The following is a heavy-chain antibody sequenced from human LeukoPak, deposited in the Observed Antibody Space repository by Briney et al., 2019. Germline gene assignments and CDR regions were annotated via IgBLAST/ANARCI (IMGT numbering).Heavy chain of an antibody. CDR3: AKHEGCSTTSCTGDWFDP. V-gene: IGHV4-39*01. Sequence: SETLSLTCTVSGGSISGSTYYWGWLRQPPGKGLECIGSVYYSGTAYYNPSLKSRGTISVDTSKNQFSLKLSSVTAADTAVYYCAKHEGCSTTSCTGDWFDPWGQGILVTVSS. D-gene: IGHD2-2*01. J-gene: IGHJ5*02. CDR2: VYYSGTA. CDR1: GGSISGSTYY.